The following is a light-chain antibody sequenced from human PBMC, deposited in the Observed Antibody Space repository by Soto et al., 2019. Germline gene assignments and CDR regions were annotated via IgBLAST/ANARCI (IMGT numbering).Light chain of an antibody. J-gene: IGLJ1*01. CDR2: EVN. Sequence: QSALTQPASLSGSPGQSITISCTGTSSDIGAYDYVSWFQQHPGNAPKLMISEVNNRPSGVSNRFSGSKSGNTAYLTISGFQVEDEAEYFCSSFTTTSTHVFXTGTKITVL. V-gene: IGLV2-14*01. CDR1: SSDIGAYDY. CDR3: SSFTTTSTHV.